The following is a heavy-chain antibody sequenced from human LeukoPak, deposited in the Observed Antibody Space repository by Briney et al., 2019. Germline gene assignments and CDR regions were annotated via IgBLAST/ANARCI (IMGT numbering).Heavy chain of an antibody. V-gene: IGHV3-23*01. J-gene: IGHJ6*02. D-gene: IGHD5-18*01. CDR2: ISGSGGST. CDR1: GFTFSSYA. CDR3: AKDPRQIQLWLGRYYYYGMDV. Sequence: GGSLRLYCAASGFTFSSYAMSWVRQAPGKGLEWVSAISGSGGSTYYADSVKGRFTISRDNSKNTLYLQMNSLRAEDTAVYYCAKDPRQIQLWLGRYYYYGMDVWGQGTTVTVSS.